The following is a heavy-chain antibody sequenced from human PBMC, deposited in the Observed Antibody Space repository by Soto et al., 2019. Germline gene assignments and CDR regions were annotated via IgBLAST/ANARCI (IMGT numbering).Heavy chain of an antibody. D-gene: IGHD6-6*01. V-gene: IGHV3-74*01. CDR2: INSNGRSI. CDR3: ARGGAAQAYYYYGMDV. Sequence: EVQLVESGGGLVQPGGSLRLSCEASGFTLTNYWMHWVRQAPGKGLVWVSRINSNGRSITYADSVKGRFTISRDNDTNTLYLQMNGLRAEDTAVYYCARGGAAQAYYYYGMDVWGQGTTVTVSS. CDR1: GFTLTNYW. J-gene: IGHJ6*02.